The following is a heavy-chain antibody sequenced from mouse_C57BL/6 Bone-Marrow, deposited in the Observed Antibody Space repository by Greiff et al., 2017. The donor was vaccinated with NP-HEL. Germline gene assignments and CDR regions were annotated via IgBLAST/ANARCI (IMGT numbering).Heavy chain of an antibody. CDR3: AREGERGGGAMDY. J-gene: IGHJ4*01. CDR2: IYPGSGST. V-gene: IGHV1-55*01. CDR1: GYTFTSYW. Sequence: QVQLQQPGAELVKPGASVKMSCKASGYTFTSYWITWVKQRPGQGLEWIGDIYPGSGSTNYNEKFKSKATLTVDTSSSTAYMQLSSLTSEDSAVYYCAREGERGGGAMDYWGQGTSVTVSS.